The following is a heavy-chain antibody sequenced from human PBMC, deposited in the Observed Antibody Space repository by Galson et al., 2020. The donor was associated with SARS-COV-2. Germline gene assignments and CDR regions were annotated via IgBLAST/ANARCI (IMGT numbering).Heavy chain of an antibody. V-gene: IGHV1-69*10. J-gene: IGHJ3*02. D-gene: IGHD6-13*01. Sequence: SVKVSCKASGGTFSSYAISWVRQAPGQGLEWMGGVIPILGIANYAQKFQGRVTITADKSTSTAYMELSSLRSEDTAVYYCAREPAYSRDAFDIWGQGTMVTVSS. CDR1: GGTFSSYA. CDR3: AREPAYSRDAFDI. CDR2: VIPILGIA.